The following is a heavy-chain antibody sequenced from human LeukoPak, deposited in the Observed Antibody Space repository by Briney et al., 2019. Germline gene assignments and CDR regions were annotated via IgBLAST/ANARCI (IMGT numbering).Heavy chain of an antibody. Sequence: GGSLRLSXAASGFTFSSYSMNRVRQAPGKGLEWVSYISSSSSTIYYADSVKGRFTISRDNAKNSLYLQMNSLRAEDTAVYYCARDRMCDIWGQGTMVTVSS. CDR2: ISSSSSTI. CDR1: GFTFSSYS. V-gene: IGHV3-48*01. J-gene: IGHJ3*02. CDR3: ARDRMCDI.